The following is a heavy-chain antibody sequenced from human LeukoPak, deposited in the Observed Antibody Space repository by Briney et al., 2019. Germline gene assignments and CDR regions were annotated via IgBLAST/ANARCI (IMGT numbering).Heavy chain of an antibody. Sequence: ASVKVSCKASGYTFSSYGISWVRQAPGQGLEWMGWISAYNGNTYYAQNLQGRVTMTTDTSTSTAYMEVRSLRSDDTAVYYCARDLKRGYSSGRYSWGTGSSNDYWGQGTLVTVSS. CDR1: GYTFSSYG. D-gene: IGHD6-19*01. CDR3: ARDLKRGYSSGRYSWGTGSSNDY. J-gene: IGHJ4*02. V-gene: IGHV1-18*01. CDR2: ISAYNGNT.